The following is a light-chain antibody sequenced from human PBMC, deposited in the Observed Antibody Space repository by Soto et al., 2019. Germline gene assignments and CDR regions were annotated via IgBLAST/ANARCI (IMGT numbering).Light chain of an antibody. CDR2: DNN. CDR1: SSNIGNNY. J-gene: IGLJ2*01. V-gene: IGLV1-51*01. Sequence: QSVLTQPPSVSAAPGQKVTISCSGRSSNIGNNYVSWYQQLPGTAPKLLIYDNNKRPSGIPDRFSGSKSGTSATLGITGLQTGDEADYYCGTGYSSLSALVVFCGVTKVTVL. CDR3: GTGYSSLSALVV.